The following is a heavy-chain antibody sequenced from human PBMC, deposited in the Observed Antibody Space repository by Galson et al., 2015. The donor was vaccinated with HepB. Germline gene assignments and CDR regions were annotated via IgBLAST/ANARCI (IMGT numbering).Heavy chain of an antibody. D-gene: IGHD3-3*01. J-gene: IGHJ4*02. V-gene: IGHV1-46*01. CDR1: GYTFTSYY. CDR3: ARVFRAPPYDFWSGYWGIPFDY. CDR2: INPSGGST. Sequence: SVKVSCKASGYTFTSYYMHWVRQAPGQGLEWMGIINPSGGSTSYAQKFQGRVTMTRDTSTSTVYMELSSLRSEDTAVYYCARVFRAPPYDFWSGYWGIPFDYWGQGTLVTVSS.